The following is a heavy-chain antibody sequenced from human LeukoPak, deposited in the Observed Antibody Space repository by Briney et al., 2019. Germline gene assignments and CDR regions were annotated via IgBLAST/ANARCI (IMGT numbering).Heavy chain of an antibody. V-gene: IGHV4-4*07. CDR1: GGSISSYY. Sequence: SETLSLTCTVSGGSISSYYWSWIRQPAGKGLEWIGRIYTSGSTNYNPSLKSRVTMSVDTSKNQFSLKLSSVTTADTAVYYCARVRYYYGSGSYDAFDIWGQGTMVTVSS. J-gene: IGHJ3*02. CDR2: IYTSGST. D-gene: IGHD3-10*01. CDR3: ARVRYYYGSGSYDAFDI.